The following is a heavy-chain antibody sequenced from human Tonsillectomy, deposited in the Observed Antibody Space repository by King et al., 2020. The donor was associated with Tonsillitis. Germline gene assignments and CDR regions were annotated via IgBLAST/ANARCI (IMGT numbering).Heavy chain of an antibody. CDR3: EREPTSRPPRRAKVGQLWSTYYYYYYMDV. D-gene: IGHD5-18*01. J-gene: IGHJ6*03. CDR2: IYTSGST. CDR1: GGSISSYY. Sequence: PLQESGPGLVKPSETLSLTCTVSGGSISSYYWSWIRQPAGKGLEWIGRIYTSGSTNYNPSLKSRVTMSVDTSKNQFSLKLSSVTAADTAVYYCEREPTSRPPRRAKVGQLWSTYYYYYYMDVWGKGTTVTVSS. V-gene: IGHV4-4*07.